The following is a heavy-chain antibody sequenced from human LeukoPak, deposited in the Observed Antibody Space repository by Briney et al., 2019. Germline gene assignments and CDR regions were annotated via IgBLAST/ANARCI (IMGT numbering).Heavy chain of an antibody. D-gene: IGHD6-19*01. CDR2: ISNSGTT. J-gene: IGHJ3*02. CDR3: ARPHSSGWYGVYDT. Sequence: SETLSLTCSVSGGSISSYFWSWIRQSPGKGLEWIGYISNSGTTNYNPSLKSRVIISRDTSRSQFSLDLIYVTAADTGVYYCARPHSSGWYGVYDTWGQGTIVTVSS. CDR1: GGSISSYF. V-gene: IGHV4-4*09.